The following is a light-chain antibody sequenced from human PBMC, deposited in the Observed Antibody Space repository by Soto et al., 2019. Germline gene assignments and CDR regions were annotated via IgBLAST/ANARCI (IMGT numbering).Light chain of an antibody. J-gene: IGLJ2*01. Sequence: QSALAQPRSVSGSPGQSVTTSCTGTSSDVGNYNYVSWYQQHPGKAPKLMISDVSERPSGVPDRFSGSKSGNTASLTISGLQAEDEADYYCCSYAGTYTFVLFGGGTKVTVL. CDR3: CSYAGTYTFVL. V-gene: IGLV2-11*01. CDR1: SSDVGNYNY. CDR2: DVS.